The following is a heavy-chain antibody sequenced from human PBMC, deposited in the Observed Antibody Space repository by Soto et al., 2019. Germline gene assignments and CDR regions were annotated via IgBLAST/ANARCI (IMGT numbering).Heavy chain of an antibody. D-gene: IGHD2-21*02. V-gene: IGHV4-39*01. Sequence: SETLSLTYSVSGDSISSDESYWGWIRQPPGKGLEWIGNVYYGGSPNYTPSLKSRITISVDISKNQFSLSLGSVTAADTAVYYCARQRGTTLGTAHWRPGSLVTVSS. CDR3: ARQRGTTLGTAH. CDR1: GDSISSDESY. CDR2: VYYGGSP. J-gene: IGHJ4*02.